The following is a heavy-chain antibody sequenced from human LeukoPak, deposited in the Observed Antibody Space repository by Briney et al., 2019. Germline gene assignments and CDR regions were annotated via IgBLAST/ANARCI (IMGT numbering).Heavy chain of an antibody. Sequence: ASVKVSCKASGYSFTNYYIHWVRQAPGQGLEWMAWINPNSGGTNYAQKFQGRVTMTRDTSISTAYMELSRLRSDDTAVYYCARECSGGSCYPGFDYWGQGTLVTVSS. CDR3: ARECSGGSCYPGFDY. J-gene: IGHJ4*02. CDR2: INPNSGGT. D-gene: IGHD2-15*01. V-gene: IGHV1-2*02. CDR1: GYSFTNYY.